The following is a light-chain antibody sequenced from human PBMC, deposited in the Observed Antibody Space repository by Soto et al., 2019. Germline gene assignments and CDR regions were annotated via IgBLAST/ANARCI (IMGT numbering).Light chain of an antibody. CDR3: QKYDDAPLS. CDR1: RGIGNY. Sequence: DIQVTQSPSSLSASVGDRVTITCRASRGIGNYLAWYQQKPGKGPNLLIYAASALQSGVSSRFSGSGSGTDFTLTISSLQPGDVATYYCQKYDDAPLSFGGGTKVEI. V-gene: IGKV1-27*01. CDR2: AAS. J-gene: IGKJ4*01.